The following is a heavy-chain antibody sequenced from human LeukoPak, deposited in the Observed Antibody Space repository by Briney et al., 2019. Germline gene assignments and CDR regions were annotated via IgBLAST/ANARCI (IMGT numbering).Heavy chain of an antibody. CDR2: IYYSGST. CDR3: ARDSGQQLAIDY. CDR1: GGSISSYY. V-gene: IGHV4-59*01. Sequence: PSETLSLTCTVSGGSISSYYWSWIRQPPGKGLEWIGYIYYSGSTKYNPSLKSRVTISVDTSKNQFSLKLSSVTAADTAVYYCARDSGQQLAIDYWGQGTLVTVSS. D-gene: IGHD6-13*01. J-gene: IGHJ4*02.